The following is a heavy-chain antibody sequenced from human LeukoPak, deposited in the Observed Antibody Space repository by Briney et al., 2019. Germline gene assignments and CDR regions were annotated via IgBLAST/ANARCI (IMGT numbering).Heavy chain of an antibody. V-gene: IGHV3-15*01. D-gene: IGHD6-13*01. Sequence: GGSLRLSCAASGFTFSNAWMSWVRQAPGKGLEWVGRIKSKTDGGTTDYAAPVKGRFTISRDDSKNTLYLQMNSLKTEDTAVYYCTRRLQQQPDDGFDPWGQGTLVTVSS. CDR1: GFTFSNAW. CDR3: TRRLQQQPDDGFDP. CDR2: IKSKTDGGTT. J-gene: IGHJ5*02.